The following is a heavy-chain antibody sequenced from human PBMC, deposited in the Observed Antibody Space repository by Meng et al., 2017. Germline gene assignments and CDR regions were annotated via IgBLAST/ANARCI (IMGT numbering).Heavy chain of an antibody. V-gene: IGHV1-2*06. CDR2: INPNSGGT. D-gene: IGHD3-9*01. CDR3: ARDDYDILTGYYRTLDY. J-gene: IGHJ4*02. Sequence: ASVKVSCKASGYTFTSYDINWVRQATGQGLEWMGRINPNSGGTNYAQKFQGRVTMTRDTSISTAYMELSRLRSDDTAVYYCARDDYDILTGYYRTLDYWGQGTLVTVSS. CDR1: GYTFTSYD.